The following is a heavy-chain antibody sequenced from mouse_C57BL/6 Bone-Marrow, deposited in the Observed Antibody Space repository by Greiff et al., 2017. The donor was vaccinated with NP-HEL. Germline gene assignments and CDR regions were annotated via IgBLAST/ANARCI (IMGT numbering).Heavy chain of an antibody. V-gene: IGHV1-19*01. CDR3: ALITTVASFDY. CDR2: INPYNGGT. CDR1: GYTFTDYY. J-gene: IGHJ2*01. D-gene: IGHD1-1*01. Sequence: EVQPQQSGPVLVKPGASVKMSCKASGYTFTDYYMNWVKQSHGKSLEWIGVINPYNGGTSYNQKFKGKATLTVDKSSSTAYMELNSLTSEDSAVYYCALITTVASFDYWGQGTTLTVSS.